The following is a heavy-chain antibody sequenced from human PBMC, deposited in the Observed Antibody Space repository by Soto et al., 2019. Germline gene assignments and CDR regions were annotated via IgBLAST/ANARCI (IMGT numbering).Heavy chain of an antibody. D-gene: IGHD6-13*01. V-gene: IGHV3-23*01. CDR3: ARGSSSWYFDY. CDR1: GFTFSSYA. Sequence: EVQLLESGGGLVQPGGSLRLSCAASGFTFSSYAMNWVRQAPGKGLEWVSVISGSDGSTYYADSVKGRFTISRDNSKNTLKLQLSSLSAEATAVYYCARGSSSWYFDYWGQGTLVTVSS. CDR2: ISGSDGST. J-gene: IGHJ4*02.